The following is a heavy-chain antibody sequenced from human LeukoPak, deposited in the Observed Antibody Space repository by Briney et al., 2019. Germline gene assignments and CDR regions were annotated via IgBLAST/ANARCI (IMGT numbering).Heavy chain of an antibody. CDR1: GGSISSGGYS. Sequence: SQTLSLTCAVSGGSISSGGYSWSWIRQPPGKGLEWIGYIYHSGSTYYNPSRKSRVTISVDRSKNQFSLKLSSVTAADTAVYYCARARYCSGGSCFHYFDYWGQGTLVTVSS. CDR2: IYHSGST. D-gene: IGHD2-15*01. CDR3: ARARYCSGGSCFHYFDY. V-gene: IGHV4-30-2*01. J-gene: IGHJ4*02.